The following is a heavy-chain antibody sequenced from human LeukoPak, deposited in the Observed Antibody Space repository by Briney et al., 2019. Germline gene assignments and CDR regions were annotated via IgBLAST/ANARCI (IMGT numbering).Heavy chain of an antibody. V-gene: IGHV3-30-3*01. CDR2: ISYDGSNK. Sequence: GGSLRLSCAASGFTFSSYWMSWVRQAPGKGLEWVAVISYDGSNKYYADSVKGRFTISRDNSKNTLYLQMNSLRAEDTAVYYCARVAMTTVTWKAYYYYYGMDVWGQGTTVTVSS. J-gene: IGHJ6*02. CDR1: GFTFSSYW. CDR3: ARVAMTTVTWKAYYYYYGMDV. D-gene: IGHD4-17*01.